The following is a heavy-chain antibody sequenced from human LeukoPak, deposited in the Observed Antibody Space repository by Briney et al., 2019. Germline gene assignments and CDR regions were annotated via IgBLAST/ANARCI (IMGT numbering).Heavy chain of an antibody. V-gene: IGHV1-18*01. CDR1: GYTLTSYG. D-gene: IGHD3-3*01. CDR3: ARVRDTITIFGVAPTGAFDI. CDR2: ISAYNGNT. J-gene: IGHJ3*02. Sequence: GASVKVSCKASGYTLTSYGISWVRQAPGQGLEWMGWISAYNGNTNYAQKLQGRVTMTTDTSTSTAYMELRSLRSDDTAVYYCARVRDTITIFGVAPTGAFDIWGQGTMVTVSS.